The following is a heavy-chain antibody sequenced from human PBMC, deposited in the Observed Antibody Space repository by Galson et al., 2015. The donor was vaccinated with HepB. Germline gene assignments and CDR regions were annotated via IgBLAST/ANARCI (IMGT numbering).Heavy chain of an antibody. CDR3: ARAPRNYYDASGYSRYFGH. Sequence: TLSLTCAVSGGSITSGGFSWNWVRQPPGKGLEWIGHMFRGGTTYYNPSLQGRVTISLDRSKNYFSLKLASVTAADTAIYFCARAPRNYYDASGYSRYFGHWGRGSLVIVS. J-gene: IGHJ2*01. V-gene: IGHV4-30-2*01. CDR2: MFRGGTT. D-gene: IGHD3-22*01. CDR1: GGSITSGGFS.